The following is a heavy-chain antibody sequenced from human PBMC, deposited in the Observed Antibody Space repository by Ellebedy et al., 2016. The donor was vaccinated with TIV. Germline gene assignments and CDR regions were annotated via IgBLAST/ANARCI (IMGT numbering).Heavy chain of an antibody. V-gene: IGHV1-69*13. CDR3: AKLERFGESMPPYYYYGMDV. J-gene: IGHJ6*02. CDR1: GGTFSNYA. CDR2: IIASVGSA. Sequence: ASVKVSCKASGGTFSNYAISWVRQAPGQGLEWMGGIIASVGSADYAQRFQGRLTITADEFTSTAHMELSTLRSEDKAVYYCAKLERFGESMPPYYYYGMDVWGQGTTVTVSS. D-gene: IGHD3-10*01.